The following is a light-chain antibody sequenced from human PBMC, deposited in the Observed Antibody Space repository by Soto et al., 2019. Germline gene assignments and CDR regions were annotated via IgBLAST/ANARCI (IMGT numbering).Light chain of an antibody. J-gene: IGKJ1*01. Sequence: EIVLTQSPATLSLSPGERATLSCRASLSIDTHLTWYQQKPGLAPRLLIYEASNRATGVPPRFSGSGSGTEFTLTISSLQSEDFAVYYCQQYNNWWTFGQGTKVEIK. V-gene: IGKV3D-15*01. CDR2: EAS. CDR1: LSIDTH. CDR3: QQYNNWWT.